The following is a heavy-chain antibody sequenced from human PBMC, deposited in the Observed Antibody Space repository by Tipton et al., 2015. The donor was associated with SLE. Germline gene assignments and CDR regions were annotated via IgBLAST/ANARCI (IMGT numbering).Heavy chain of an antibody. J-gene: IGHJ4*02. Sequence: TLSLTCAVYGGSFSGYYWSWIRQPPGKGLEWIGEINHSGSTNYNPSLKSRVTISVDTSKNQFSLKLSSVTAADTAVYYCAREWGDGSGSYYNDYWGQGTLATVSS. CDR1: GGSFSGYY. CDR3: AREWGDGSGSYYNDY. CDR2: INHSGST. V-gene: IGHV4-34*01. D-gene: IGHD3-10*01.